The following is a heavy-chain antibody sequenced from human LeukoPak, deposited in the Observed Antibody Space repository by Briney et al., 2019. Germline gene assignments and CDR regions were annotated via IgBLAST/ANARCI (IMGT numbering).Heavy chain of an antibody. J-gene: IGHJ5*02. D-gene: IGHD3-3*01. V-gene: IGHV4-31*03. CDR2: IYYSGST. Sequence: SETLSLTCTVSGGSISGGGYYWSWIRQHPGKGLEWIGYIYYSGSTYYNPSLKSRVTISVDTSKNQFSLKLSSVTAADTAVYYCARRPIFPWRWFDPWGQGTLVTVSS. CDR1: GGSISGGGYY. CDR3: ARRPIFPWRWFDP.